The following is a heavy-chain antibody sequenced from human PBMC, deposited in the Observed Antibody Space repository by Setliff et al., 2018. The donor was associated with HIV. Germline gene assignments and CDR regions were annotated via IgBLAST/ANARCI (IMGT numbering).Heavy chain of an antibody. Sequence: PGGSLRLSWAASGFTVTTYWMSWVRQAPGKGLEWVANIKQDGSEKYYLDSVKGRFTISRDNAKNSLYLQMNSLRAEDTAVYYCVRGSGYYYFDNWGQGALVTVSS. J-gene: IGHJ4*02. D-gene: IGHD3-22*01. CDR3: VRGSGYYYFDN. V-gene: IGHV3-7*01. CDR2: IKQDGSEK. CDR1: GFTVTTYW.